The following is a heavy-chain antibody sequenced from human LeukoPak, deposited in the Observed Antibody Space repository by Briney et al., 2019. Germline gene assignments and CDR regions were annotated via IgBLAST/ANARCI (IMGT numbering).Heavy chain of an antibody. CDR3: AKDPVSRSPNKYYYYMDV. V-gene: IGHV3-9*01. CDR2: ISWSGARI. CDR1: GFTFDDYA. Sequence: PGGSLRLSCAASGFTFDDYAMHWVRHAPGKGLEWVSSISWSGARIAYADSVKGRFTISRDNAKNSLYLQMNSLRTEDTALYYCAKDPVSRSPNKYYYYMDVWGKGTTVTVSS. D-gene: IGHD3-3*02. J-gene: IGHJ6*03.